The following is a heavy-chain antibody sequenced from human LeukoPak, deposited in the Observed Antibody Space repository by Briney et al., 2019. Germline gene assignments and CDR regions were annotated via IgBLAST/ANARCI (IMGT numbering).Heavy chain of an antibody. D-gene: IGHD3-10*01. Sequence: GGSLRLSCAASGFTFSSYAMHWVRQAPGKGLEWVSAISGGGGTTDYADSVRGRFTISRDKSKNTLYLQMNSLRAEDTAVYYCAKEPTYYSGSGSYSHFDYWGQGTLVTVSS. CDR1: GFTFSSYA. V-gene: IGHV3-23*01. J-gene: IGHJ4*02. CDR2: ISGGGGTT. CDR3: AKEPTYYSGSGSYSHFDY.